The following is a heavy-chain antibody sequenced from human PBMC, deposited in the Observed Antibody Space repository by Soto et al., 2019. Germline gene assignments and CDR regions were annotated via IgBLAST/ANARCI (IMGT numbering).Heavy chain of an antibody. J-gene: IGHJ4*02. Sequence: QVQLVQSGAEVKRPGASVKVSCKASGYACTTYIITWVRQAPGQGLEWMGWISAYSGNSNYAQKFQGRVTMTTDASTSTAYMELRSLRSDDTAVYYCARAPNWNYVDFWGQGTLVTVSS. CDR2: ISAYSGNS. CDR3: ARAPNWNYVDF. D-gene: IGHD1-1*01. CDR1: GYACTTYI. V-gene: IGHV1-18*04.